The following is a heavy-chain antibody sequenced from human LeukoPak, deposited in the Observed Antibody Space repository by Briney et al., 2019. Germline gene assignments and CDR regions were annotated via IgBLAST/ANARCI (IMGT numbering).Heavy chain of an antibody. Sequence: GGSLRLSCAASGFTFSSYWMSWVRQAPGKGLEWVANIKQDGSEKYYVDSVKGRFTISRDNAKNSLYLQMNSLRAEDTAVYYCARDRLLGYCSGGSCSQHYYYYYMDVWGKGTTVTVSS. CDR1: GFTFSSYW. J-gene: IGHJ6*03. D-gene: IGHD2-15*01. V-gene: IGHV3-7*01. CDR3: ARDRLLGYCSGGSCSQHYYYYYMDV. CDR2: IKQDGSEK.